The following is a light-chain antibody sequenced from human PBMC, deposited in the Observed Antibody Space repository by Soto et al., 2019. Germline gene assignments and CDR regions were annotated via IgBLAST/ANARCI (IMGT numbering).Light chain of an antibody. V-gene: IGKV3-20*01. CDR1: QSVSTY. Sequence: EIMVKKSPATLSLTPGERATLSCRASQSVSTYLAWYQQKPGQAPRLLIYDASNGATGIPARFSGSGSGTDFTLTITRLEPEDFAVYFCQQYGSSPRPFGQGTRLEIK. CDR3: QQYGSSPRP. J-gene: IGKJ5*01. CDR2: DAS.